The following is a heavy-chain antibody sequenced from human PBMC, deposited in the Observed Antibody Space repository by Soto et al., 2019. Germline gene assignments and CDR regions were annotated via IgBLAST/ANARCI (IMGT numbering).Heavy chain of an antibody. D-gene: IGHD1-26*01. CDR2: ISYEGSNK. J-gene: IGHJ6*02. V-gene: IGHV3-30*18. Sequence: QVPLVESGGGVVQPGRSLRLSCAASGFTFSRYGMHWVRQAPGKGLEWVALISYEGSNKYYADSVKGRFTISRDNSKNTLFLQMNSLRAEDTAVYYCAKEEIYSEYYYYGMDVWGQGTAVTVSS. CDR3: AKEEIYSEYYYYGMDV. CDR1: GFTFSRYG.